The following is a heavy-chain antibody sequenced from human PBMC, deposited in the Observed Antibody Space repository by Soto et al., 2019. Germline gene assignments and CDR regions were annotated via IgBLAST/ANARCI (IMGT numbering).Heavy chain of an antibody. CDR1: GGSFSSYA. D-gene: IGHD1-26*01. J-gene: IGHJ5*02. CDR2: IIPSFGTP. V-gene: IGHV1-69*01. Sequence: QVQRVQSGDEVKKPGSSVKVSCKASGGSFSSYAFSWVRQAPGQGLEWMDGIIPSFGTPNYAQRFQGRVTISADESTATVYMDLRRLRSEDTAVYYCARGSSSTVGPTGWFDPWGQGTLVTVSS. CDR3: ARGSSSTVGPTGWFDP.